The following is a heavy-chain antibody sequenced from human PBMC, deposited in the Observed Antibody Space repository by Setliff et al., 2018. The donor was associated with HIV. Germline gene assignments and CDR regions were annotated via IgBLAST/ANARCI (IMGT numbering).Heavy chain of an antibody. Sequence: SETLSLTCTVSGGSISSYYWSWIRQPAGKGLEWIGRMHTSGSTSYSPSLKSRVTISIDTSKNQFSLKLNSVTAADTAMYYCARHPPYCSGGSCYRGRGYYFDYWGQGTLVTVSS. V-gene: IGHV4-4*07. J-gene: IGHJ4*02. CDR1: GGSISSYY. D-gene: IGHD2-15*01. CDR3: ARHPPYCSGGSCYRGRGYYFDY. CDR2: MHTSGST.